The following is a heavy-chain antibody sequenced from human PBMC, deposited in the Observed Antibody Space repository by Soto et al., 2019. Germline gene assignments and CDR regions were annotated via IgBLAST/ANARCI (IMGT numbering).Heavy chain of an antibody. D-gene: IGHD3-3*01. J-gene: IGHJ4*02. V-gene: IGHV4-59*02. CDR3: AGLTSIFGVVTHDY. CDR1: GDSVSFYY. CDR2: VYYSGDT. Sequence: SETLSLTCTVSGDSVSFYYWSWIRQPPGKGLEWIGYVYYSGDTNYNPSLKSRVTISVDTSKNQFSLKLSSVTAADTAVYYCAGLTSIFGVVTHDYWGQGTLVTVSS.